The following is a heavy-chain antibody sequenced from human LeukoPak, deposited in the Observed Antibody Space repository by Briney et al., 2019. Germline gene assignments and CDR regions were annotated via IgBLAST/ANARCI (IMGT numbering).Heavy chain of an antibody. CDR3: ARELRFLEWLSRPYYYYMDV. V-gene: IGHV3-53*01. CDR2: IYSGGST. D-gene: IGHD3-3*01. Sequence: GGSLRLSCAASGFTVSSNYMSWVRQAPGKGLEWVSVIYSGGSTYYADSVKGRFTISRDNSKNTLCLQMSSLRAEDTAVYYCARELRFLEWLSRPYYYYMDVWGKGTTVTVSS. CDR1: GFTVSSNY. J-gene: IGHJ6*03.